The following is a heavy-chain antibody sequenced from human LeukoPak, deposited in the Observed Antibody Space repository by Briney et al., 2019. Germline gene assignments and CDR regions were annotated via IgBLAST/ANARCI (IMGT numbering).Heavy chain of an antibody. J-gene: IGHJ4*02. CDR3: ARRRGCSNASCPPDY. V-gene: IGHV5-10-1*01. D-gene: IGHD2-2*01. CDR1: GYSFTSYW. Sequence: GESLKISCKGSGYSFTSYWISWGRPMRGKGLEWMGRIDPSDSYTNYSPSFQGHVTISADKSISTAYLQWSSLKASDTAMYYCARRRGCSNASCPPDYWGQGTLVTVTS. CDR2: IDPSDSYT.